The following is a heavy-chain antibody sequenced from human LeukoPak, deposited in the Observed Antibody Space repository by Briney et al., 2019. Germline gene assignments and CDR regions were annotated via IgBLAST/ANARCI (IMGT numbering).Heavy chain of an antibody. Sequence: PGGSLRLSCAASGFTFSSYAMSWVRQAPGKGLEWVSAISGSGGSTYYADSVKGRFTISRDNSKNTLYLQMNSLRAEDTAVYYCAKISSGKRLHSSPVDYWGQGTLVTVSS. CDR2: ISGSGGST. CDR3: AKISSGKRLHSSPVDY. CDR1: GFTFSSYA. V-gene: IGHV3-23*01. D-gene: IGHD4-11*01. J-gene: IGHJ4*02.